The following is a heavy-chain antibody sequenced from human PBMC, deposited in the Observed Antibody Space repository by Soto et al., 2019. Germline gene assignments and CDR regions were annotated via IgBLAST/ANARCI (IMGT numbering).Heavy chain of an antibody. Sequence: WGTLSLTCAVYGRTFSGYYWSWIRQPPGKGLEWIGEINHSGSTKYNASLKSRVTTSVDTSKNQFSLQLSSVTAADTAVYYCAPGLWEDIRDDIILVPAAKVWFDPWGQGTLVTVSS. CDR1: GRTFSGYY. D-gene: IGHD2-2*01. CDR2: INHSGST. V-gene: IGHV4-34*08. CDR3: APGLWEDIRDDIILVPAAKVWFDP. J-gene: IGHJ5*02.